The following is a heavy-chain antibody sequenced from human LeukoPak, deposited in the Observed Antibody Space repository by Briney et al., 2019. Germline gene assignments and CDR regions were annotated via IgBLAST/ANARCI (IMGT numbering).Heavy chain of an antibody. V-gene: IGHV4-59*08. Sequence: SETLSLTCTVSGGSISSYYWSWIRQPPGKGLEWIGYIYYSGSTNYNPSLKSRVTMSVDTSKNQFSLKLDSVTEIDTAMYYCARNQAVAANRGASDVWGQGTMVTVSS. D-gene: IGHD6-19*01. CDR2: IYYSGST. CDR3: ARNQAVAANRGASDV. CDR1: GGSISSYY. J-gene: IGHJ3*01.